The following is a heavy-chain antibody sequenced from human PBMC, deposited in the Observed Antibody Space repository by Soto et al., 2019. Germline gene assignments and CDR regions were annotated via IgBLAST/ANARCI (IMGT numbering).Heavy chain of an antibody. CDR2: INSDGSST. Sequence: PGGSLRLSCAASGFTFSSYWMHWVRQAPGKGLVWVSRINSDGSSTSYADSVKGRFTISRDNAKNTLYLQMNSLRAEDTAVYYCASLEVAMVTSNYYYYGMDVWGQGTTVTVSS. CDR1: GFTFSSYW. J-gene: IGHJ6*02. D-gene: IGHD5-18*01. V-gene: IGHV3-74*01. CDR3: ASLEVAMVTSNYYYYGMDV.